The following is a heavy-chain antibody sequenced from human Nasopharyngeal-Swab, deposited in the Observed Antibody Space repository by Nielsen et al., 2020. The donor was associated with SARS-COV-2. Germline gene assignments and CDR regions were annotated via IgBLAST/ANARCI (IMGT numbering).Heavy chain of an antibody. CDR2: IVPLLGTT. D-gene: IGHD3-3*01. J-gene: IGHJ4*02. Sequence: SVKVSCKASGGTFSSYALSWVRQAHGQGLEWLGGIVPLLGTTKYGQKFQGRVTFTADKSTTTAYMELNSLISGDTAVYFCASGYDFWSGYSQWGQGTLVTVSS. CDR3: ASGYDFWSGYSQ. CDR1: GGTFSSYA. V-gene: IGHV1-69*06.